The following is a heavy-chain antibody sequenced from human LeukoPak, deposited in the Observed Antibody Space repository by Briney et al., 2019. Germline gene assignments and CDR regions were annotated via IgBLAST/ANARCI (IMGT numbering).Heavy chain of an antibody. CDR1: GFTFSSYA. V-gene: IGHV3-30-3*01. CDR2: ISYDGSNK. J-gene: IGHJ4*02. CDR3: ARDHGSGWFGPIDY. Sequence: GGSLRLSCAASGFTFSSYAMHWVRQAPGKGLEWVAVISYDGSNKYYADSVKGRFTISRDNSKNTLYLQMNSLRAEDTAVYYCARDHGSGWFGPIDYWGQGTLVTVSS. D-gene: IGHD6-19*01.